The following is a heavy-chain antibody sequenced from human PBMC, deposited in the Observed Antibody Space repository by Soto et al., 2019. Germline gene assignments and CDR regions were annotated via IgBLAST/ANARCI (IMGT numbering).Heavy chain of an antibody. J-gene: IGHJ4*02. D-gene: IGHD3-22*01. CDR3: ARDLGAEVQDCYDDSSGYSDY. V-gene: IGHV1-18*01. Sequence: ASVKLCCKASGYTFTSYCISWVRQAPGQGLEWMGWISAYNGNTNYAQKLQGRVTMTTDTSTSTAYTELRSLRSDDTAVYYCARDLGAEVQDCYDDSSGYSDYWGQGTLVTVSS. CDR1: GYTFTSYC. CDR2: ISAYNGNT.